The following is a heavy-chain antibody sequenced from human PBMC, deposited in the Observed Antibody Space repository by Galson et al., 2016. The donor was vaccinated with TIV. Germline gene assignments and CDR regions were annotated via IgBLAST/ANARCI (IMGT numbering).Heavy chain of an antibody. CDR1: GYTFTSYY. D-gene: IGHD5-12*01. V-gene: IGHV1-46*01. Sequence: SVKVSCKASGYTFTSYYMHWVRQAPGQGLEWMGIINPSGGSTTYAQKFQGRVTMTRDMSTATVHMELSSLRSEDTAVYYCARDGYSFGNYFAQWGQGTLVTVSS. CDR3: ARDGYSFGNYFAQ. CDR2: INPSGGST. J-gene: IGHJ4*02.